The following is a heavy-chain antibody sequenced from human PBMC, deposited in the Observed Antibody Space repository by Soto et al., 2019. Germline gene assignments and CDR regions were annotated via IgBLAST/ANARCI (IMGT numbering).Heavy chain of an antibody. CDR2: ISYDGNNK. Sequence: QVQLVESGGGVVQPGRSLRLSCAASGFTFSNYAMYGFRQAPGKWLEWVAVISYDGNNKYYADSVKGRFTTSRDNSKNTPYLQMNSLRAEDTAVYYCARAGCDGGTCYTLVGLRYGMDVWGQGTTVTVSS. J-gene: IGHJ6*02. V-gene: IGHV3-30-3*01. CDR1: GFTFSNYA. CDR3: ARAGCDGGTCYTLVGLRYGMDV. D-gene: IGHD2-15*01.